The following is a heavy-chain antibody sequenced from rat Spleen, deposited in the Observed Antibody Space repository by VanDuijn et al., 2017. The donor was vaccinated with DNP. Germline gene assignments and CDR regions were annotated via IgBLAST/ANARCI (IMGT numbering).Heavy chain of an antibody. CDR3: ARHEDYSSYIYGFAY. CDR2: IGSDGYAP. D-gene: IGHD1-2*01. V-gene: IGHV5-25*01. Sequence: EVQLVESGGGLVQPGRSLKLSCAASGFTFSDYYMAWVRQAPTKGLEWVAYIGSDGYAPYYGDSVKGRFTVSRDNAKSTLYLQMDSLRSEDTANYYCARHEDYSSYIYGFAYWGQGTLVTVSS. CDR1: GFTFSDYY. J-gene: IGHJ3*01.